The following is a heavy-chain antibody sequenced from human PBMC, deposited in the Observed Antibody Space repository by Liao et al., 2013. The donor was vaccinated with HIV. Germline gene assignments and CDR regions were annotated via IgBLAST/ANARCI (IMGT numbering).Heavy chain of an antibody. Sequence: QVQLQESGPGLVKPSQTLSLTCSVSGDSVSSTTYYWSWIRQPAGKGLEWVGRIYATGITDYNPSLKSRITMSLDTSKNQFSLKLSSVTAADTAIYYCARVHGGYYYYYMDVWGKGTTVTVSS. V-gene: IGHV4-61*02. CDR1: GDSVSSTTYY. D-gene: IGHD3-10*01. J-gene: IGHJ6*03. CDR3: ARVHGGYYYYYMDV. CDR2: IYATGIT.